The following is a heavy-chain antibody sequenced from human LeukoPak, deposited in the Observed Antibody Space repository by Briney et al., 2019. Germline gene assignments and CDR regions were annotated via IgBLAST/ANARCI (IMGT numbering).Heavy chain of an antibody. CDR1: GFTFSDYY. V-gene: IGHV3-11*01. CDR3: AKDNVADYYDSSGYPTGAFGI. D-gene: IGHD3-22*01. Sequence: GGSLRLSCAASGFTFSDYYMSWIRQAPGKGLEWVSYISSSGSTIYYADSVKGRFTISRDNAKNSLYLQMNSLRAEDTAVYYCAKDNVADYYDSSGYPTGAFGIWGQGTMVTVSS. CDR2: ISSSGSTI. J-gene: IGHJ3*02.